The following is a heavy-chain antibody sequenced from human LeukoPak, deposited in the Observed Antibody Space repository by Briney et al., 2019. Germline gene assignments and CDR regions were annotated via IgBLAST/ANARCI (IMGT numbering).Heavy chain of an antibody. CDR1: RDTFSNYT. D-gene: IGHD2-15*01. J-gene: IGHJ4*02. CDR2: IIPRFGTT. CDR3: ARLYCSGGSCYSSRGIFDY. Sequence: GASVKVSCKASRDTFSNYTISWVRQAPGQGLEWRGGIIPRFGTTNYAQKFQGRVTITSDKSTSTAYMELSSLRSEDTAVYYCARLYCSGGSCYSSRGIFDYWGQGTLVTVSS. V-gene: IGHV1-69*06.